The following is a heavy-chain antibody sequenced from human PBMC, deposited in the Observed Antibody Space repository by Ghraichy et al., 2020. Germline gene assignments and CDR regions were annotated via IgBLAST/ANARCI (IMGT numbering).Heavy chain of an antibody. CDR2: ISYDGSNK. V-gene: IGHV3-30*18. J-gene: IGHJ4*02. CDR1: GFTFSSYG. Sequence: GGSLRLSCAASGFTFSSYGMHWVRQAPGKGLEWVAVISYDGSNKYYADSVKGRFTISRDNSKNTLYLQMNSLRAEDTAVYYCAKDIHIAARRGGHKGLDYWGQGTLVTVSS. CDR3: AKDIHIAARRGGHKGLDY. D-gene: IGHD6-6*01.